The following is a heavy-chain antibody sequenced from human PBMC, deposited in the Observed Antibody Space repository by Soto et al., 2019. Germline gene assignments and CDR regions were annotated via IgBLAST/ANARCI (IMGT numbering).Heavy chain of an antibody. CDR1: GYTFTSYA. D-gene: IGHD6-13*01. V-gene: IGHV1-3*01. J-gene: IGHJ4*02. CDR2: INAGNGNT. Sequence: ASVKVSCKASGYTFTSYAMHWVRHAPGQRLEWMGWINAGNGNTKYSQKFQGRVTITRDTSASTAYMELSSLRSEDTAVYYCARDQSSSWYFDYWGQGTMVTVYS. CDR3: ARDQSSSWYFDY.